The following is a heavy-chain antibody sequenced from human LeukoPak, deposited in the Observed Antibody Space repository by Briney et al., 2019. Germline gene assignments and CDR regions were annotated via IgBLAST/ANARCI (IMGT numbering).Heavy chain of an antibody. CDR3: ARLLTGYSSSWYSGYYYYMDV. J-gene: IGHJ6*03. CDR2: ISAYNGNT. D-gene: IGHD6-13*01. CDR1: GYTFTSYG. V-gene: IGHV1-18*01. Sequence: ASVKVSCKASGYTFTSYGISWVRQAPGQGLEWMGWISAYNGNTNYAQKLQGRVTMTTDTSTSTAYMELRSLRSDDTAVYYCARLLTGYSSSWYSGYYYYMDVWGKGTTVTASS.